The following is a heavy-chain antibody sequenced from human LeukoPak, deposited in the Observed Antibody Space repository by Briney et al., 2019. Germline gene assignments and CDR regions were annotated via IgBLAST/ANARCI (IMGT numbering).Heavy chain of an antibody. CDR2: IHYSGST. V-gene: IGHV4-59*01. Sequence: PSETLSLTCTVSGGSISSYHWSWIRQPPGKGLEWIGYIHYSGSTSYNPSLKSRVTISVDTSKNQISLKVRSVTAADTAVYYCARTTEDCSSTSCYQYWFDPWGQGTLVTVSS. CDR1: GGSISSYH. CDR3: ARTTEDCSSTSCYQYWFDP. J-gene: IGHJ5*02. D-gene: IGHD2-2*01.